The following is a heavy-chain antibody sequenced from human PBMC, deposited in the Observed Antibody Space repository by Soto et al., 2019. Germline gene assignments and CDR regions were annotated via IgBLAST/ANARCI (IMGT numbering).Heavy chain of an antibody. J-gene: IGHJ5*02. D-gene: IGHD3-22*01. CDR3: AREADYYDSLFDP. CDR1: GGTFSSYA. CDR2: IIPIFGTA. Sequence: GASVKVSCKASGGTFSSYAISWVRQAPGQGLEWMGGIIPIFGTANYAQKFQGRVTITADESTSTAYMELSSLRSEDTAVYYCAREADYYDSLFDPWGQGTLGTVSS. V-gene: IGHV1-69*13.